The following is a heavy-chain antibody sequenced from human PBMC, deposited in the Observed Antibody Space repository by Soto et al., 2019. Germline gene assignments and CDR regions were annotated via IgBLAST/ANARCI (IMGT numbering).Heavy chain of an antibody. V-gene: IGHV3-7*01. D-gene: IGHD6-19*01. Sequence: EVQLVESGGGLVQPGGSLRLSCAASGFTFSSNWMGWVRQPPGKGLEWVANIKRDGSDKYYVDSVKGRFTISRDNAKNSLYLQMTSLRDEDAAVYYCARPLGWRDAFDVWGQGTVVTVSS. CDR1: GFTFSSNW. CDR2: IKRDGSDK. J-gene: IGHJ3*01. CDR3: ARPLGWRDAFDV.